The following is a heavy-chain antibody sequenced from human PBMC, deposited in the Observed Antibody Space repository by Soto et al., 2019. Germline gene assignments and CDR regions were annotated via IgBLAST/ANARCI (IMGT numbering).Heavy chain of an antibody. Sequence: QVQLVQSGAEVKKPGASVKVSCKASGYTFTSYGISWVRQAPGQGLEWMGWIRAYNGNTNYAQKLQGRVTMTTDTSTSTAYRELRSLRSDDTAVYYGARGGSYWGRYYYCGMDVWGQGTTVTVSS. CDR2: IRAYNGNT. J-gene: IGHJ6*02. CDR3: ARGGSYWGRYYYCGMDV. V-gene: IGHV1-18*01. D-gene: IGHD1-26*01. CDR1: GYTFTSYG.